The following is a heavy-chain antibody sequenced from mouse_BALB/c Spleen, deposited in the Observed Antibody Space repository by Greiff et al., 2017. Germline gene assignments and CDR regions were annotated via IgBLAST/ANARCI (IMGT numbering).Heavy chain of an antibody. Sequence: QLQLKESGPGLVQPSQSLSITCTVSGFSLTSYGVHWVRQSPGKGLEWLGVIWSGGSTDYNAAFISRLSISKDNSKSQVFFKMNSLQANDTAIYYCARNSIYYGSSYDYWGQGTTLTVSS. D-gene: IGHD1-1*01. J-gene: IGHJ2*01. CDR3: ARNSIYYGSSYDY. CDR2: IWSGGST. CDR1: GFSLTSYG. V-gene: IGHV2-2*02.